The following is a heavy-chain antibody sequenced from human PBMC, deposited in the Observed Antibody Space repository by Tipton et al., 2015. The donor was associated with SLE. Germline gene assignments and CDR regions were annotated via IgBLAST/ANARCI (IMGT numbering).Heavy chain of an antibody. Sequence: GLVKPSETLSLTCTVSGGSISSYYWSWIRQPPGKGLEWLGYIYYRGATNYNPSLRSRVTMSLDTSKNQFSLRLTSVTAADTAVYYCSRGYDFGSVSGFDIWGQGTVVTVSS. J-gene: IGHJ3*02. D-gene: IGHD3-3*01. CDR1: GGSISSYY. V-gene: IGHV4-59*01. CDR2: IYYRGAT. CDR3: SRGYDFGSVSGFDI.